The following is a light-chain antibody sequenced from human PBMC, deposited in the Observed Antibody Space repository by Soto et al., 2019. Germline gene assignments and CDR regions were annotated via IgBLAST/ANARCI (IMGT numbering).Light chain of an antibody. CDR2: AAS. V-gene: IGKV1-39*01. CDR1: QSISSY. Sequence: DIQMTQSPSSLSASVGDRVSITCRASQSISSYLNWYQQKPGKAPQILIYAASSLQSGVPSRFSGSGSGTDITLTISSLQPEDSAAYYCQQSSSTPVTFGHGTKVEVK. CDR3: QQSSSTPVT. J-gene: IGKJ1*01.